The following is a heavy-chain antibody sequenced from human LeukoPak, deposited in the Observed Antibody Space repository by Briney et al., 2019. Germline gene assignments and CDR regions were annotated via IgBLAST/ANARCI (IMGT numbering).Heavy chain of an antibody. J-gene: IGHJ4*02. CDR3: ARDGPPAGAGDFDY. V-gene: IGHV3-48*01. CDR1: GFSVSLYS. CDR2: IGRTAI. Sequence: GGSLRLSCAASGFSVSLYSMGWVRQAPGKGLEWVSYIGRTAIYADSVRGRFTISRDNAENSLFPQMNSLRAEDTAVYYCARDGPPAGAGDFDYWGQGTPVTVSS. D-gene: IGHD3-10*01.